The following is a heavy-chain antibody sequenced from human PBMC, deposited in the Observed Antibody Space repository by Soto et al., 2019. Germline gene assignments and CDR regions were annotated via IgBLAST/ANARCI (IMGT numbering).Heavy chain of an antibody. CDR1: GGSFSVYY. J-gene: IGHJ5*02. CDR3: ARAADWSGYYRWFDP. V-gene: IGHV4-34*01. Sequence: SETLSLTCAVYGGSFSVYYWSWIRHPPGKGLEWIGEINHSGSTNYNPSLKSRVTISVDTSKNQFSLKLSSVTAADTAVYYCARAADWSGYYRWFDPWGQGTLVTVSS. D-gene: IGHD3-3*01. CDR2: INHSGST.